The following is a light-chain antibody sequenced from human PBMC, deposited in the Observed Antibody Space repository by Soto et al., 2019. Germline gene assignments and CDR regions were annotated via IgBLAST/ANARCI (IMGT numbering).Light chain of an antibody. J-gene: IGKJ1*01. Sequence: EIVMTQSPATLSVSSGEGVTLSCRASQSVKNHLAWYQHKPGQSPRLLIYDASTRATGVPARISAGGSGTEFTLVISSLQSADAAVYFCQEYNAWPPGTFGQGTKVEIK. CDR2: DAS. V-gene: IGKV3D-15*01. CDR3: QEYNAWPPGT. CDR1: QSVKNH.